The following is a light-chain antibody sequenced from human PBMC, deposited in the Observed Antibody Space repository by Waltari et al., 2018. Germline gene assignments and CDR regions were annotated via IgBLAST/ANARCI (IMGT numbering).Light chain of an antibody. CDR3: QQYNNWPPLT. CDR1: QSVSSA. Sequence: EILMTQSPATLSVSPGERATLSCRASQSVSSALAWYQQKPGQPPRLLIYGASTRATGVPDRISGSGSGTDFTLTISSLQSEDFAIYYCQQYNNWPPLTFGGGTKVEIK. CDR2: GAS. J-gene: IGKJ4*01. V-gene: IGKV3-15*01.